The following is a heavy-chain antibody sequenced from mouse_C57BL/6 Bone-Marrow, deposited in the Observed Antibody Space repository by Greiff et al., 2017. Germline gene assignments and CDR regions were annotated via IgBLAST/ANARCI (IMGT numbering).Heavy chain of an antibody. Sequence: VKLQQPGAELVMPGASVKLSCKASGYTFTSYWMHWVKQRPGQGLEWIGEIDPSDSYTKYNQKFKGKSTLTVDKSSSTAYMQLSSLTSEDSAVYYCARESSGYAMDYWGQGTSVTVSS. D-gene: IGHD3-2*02. CDR2: IDPSDSYT. J-gene: IGHJ4*01. CDR1: GYTFTSYW. V-gene: IGHV1-69*01. CDR3: ARESSGYAMDY.